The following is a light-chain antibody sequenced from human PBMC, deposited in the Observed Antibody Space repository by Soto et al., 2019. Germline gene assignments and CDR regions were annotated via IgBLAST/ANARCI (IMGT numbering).Light chain of an antibody. CDR3: SSYTRSSKVV. Sequence: QSALTQPASVSGSPGQSITISCTGTSSDVGGYKYVSWYQQHPDKAPKLIIFEVSHRPSGVSNRFSGSKSGNTASLTISGLQAEDEADYYCSSYTRSSKVVFGGGTKLTVL. V-gene: IGLV2-14*01. CDR2: EVS. CDR1: SSDVGGYKY. J-gene: IGLJ2*01.